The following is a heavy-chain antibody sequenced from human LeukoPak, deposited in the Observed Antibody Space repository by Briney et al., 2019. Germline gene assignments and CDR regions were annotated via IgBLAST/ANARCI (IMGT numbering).Heavy chain of an antibody. Sequence: GGSLRLSCAASGLTFDDYAMHWVRQAPGKGLEWVSGISWSSGSIGYADSVKGRFTISRDNAKNSLYLQMNTLRPEDTALYYCAKDIGVGATMNAFDIWGQGTMVTVSS. CDR3: AKDIGVGATMNAFDI. D-gene: IGHD1-26*01. V-gene: IGHV3-9*01. J-gene: IGHJ3*02. CDR2: ISWSSGSI. CDR1: GLTFDDYA.